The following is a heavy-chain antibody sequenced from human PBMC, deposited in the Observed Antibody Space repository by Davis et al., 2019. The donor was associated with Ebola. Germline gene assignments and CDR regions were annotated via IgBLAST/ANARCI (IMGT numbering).Heavy chain of an antibody. Sequence: SETLSLTCTVSGGSISSGGYYWSWIRQHPGKGLEWIGYIYYSGSTYYNPSLKSRVTISVDTSKNQFSLKLSSVTAADTAVYYCARGTRVGGRWFDPWGQGTLVTVSS. J-gene: IGHJ5*02. CDR3: ARGTRVGGRWFDP. V-gene: IGHV4-31*03. CDR1: GGSISSGGYY. D-gene: IGHD1-14*01. CDR2: IYYSGST.